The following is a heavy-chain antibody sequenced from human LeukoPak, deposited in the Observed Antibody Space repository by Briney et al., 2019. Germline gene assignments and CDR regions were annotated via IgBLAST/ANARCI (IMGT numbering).Heavy chain of an antibody. Sequence: GGSLRLSCAASGLIFSSYAMHWVRQAPGKGLEWVAVISYDGSNEYYADSVKGRFTISRDNSKNTLYLQMNSLRAEDTAAYYCARDLDYRGFIQLWLGAFDIWGQGTMVTVSS. J-gene: IGHJ3*02. CDR2: ISYDGSNE. CDR3: ARDLDYRGFIQLWLGAFDI. D-gene: IGHD5-18*01. CDR1: GLIFSSYA. V-gene: IGHV3-30*04.